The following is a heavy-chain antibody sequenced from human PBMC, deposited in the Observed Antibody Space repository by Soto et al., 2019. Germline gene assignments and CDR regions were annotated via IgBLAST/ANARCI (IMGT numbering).Heavy chain of an antibody. J-gene: IGHJ6*02. CDR3: ARVFGVVTPYYYGMDV. D-gene: IGHD3-3*01. CDR1: GFTFSSYG. CDR2: IWYDGSNK. V-gene: IGHV3-33*01. Sequence: LSLTCAASGFTFSSYGMHWVRQAPGKGLEWVAVIWYDGSNKYYADSVKGRFTISRDNSKNTLYLQMNSLRAEDTAVYYCARVFGVVTPYYYGMDVWGQGTTVTVSS.